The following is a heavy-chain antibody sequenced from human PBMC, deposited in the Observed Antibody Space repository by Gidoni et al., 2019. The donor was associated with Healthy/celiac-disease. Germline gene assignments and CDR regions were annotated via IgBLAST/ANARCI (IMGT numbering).Heavy chain of an antibody. V-gene: IGHV4-38-2*01. Sequence: QVQLQESGPGLVKPSETLSLTCAVSGYSISSGYYWGWIRQPPGKGLEWIGSIYHSGSTYYNPSLKSRVTISVDTSKNQFSLKLSSVTAADTAVYYCARGVGDIVLVVYASEECWFDPWGQGTLVTVSS. J-gene: IGHJ5*02. CDR2: IYHSGST. CDR3: ARGVGDIVLVVYASEECWFDP. D-gene: IGHD2-8*02. CDR1: GYSISSGYY.